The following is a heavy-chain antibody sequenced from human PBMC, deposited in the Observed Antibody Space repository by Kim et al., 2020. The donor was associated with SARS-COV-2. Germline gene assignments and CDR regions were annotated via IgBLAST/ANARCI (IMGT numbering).Heavy chain of an antibody. CDR3: AKDHGGGLWFGELLLRYYYGMDV. CDR1: GFTFSSYG. V-gene: IGHV3-33*06. CDR2: IWYDGSNK. J-gene: IGHJ6*02. Sequence: GGSLRLSCAASGFTFSSYGMHWVRQAPGKGLEWVAVIWYDGSNKYYADSVKGRFTISRDNSKNTLYLQMNSLRAEDTAVYYCAKDHGGGLWFGELLLRYYYGMDVWGQGTTVTVSS. D-gene: IGHD3-10*01.